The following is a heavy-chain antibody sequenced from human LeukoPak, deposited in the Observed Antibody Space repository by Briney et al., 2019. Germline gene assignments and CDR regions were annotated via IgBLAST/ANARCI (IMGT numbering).Heavy chain of an antibody. J-gene: IGHJ4*02. V-gene: IGHV3-30*18. CDR1: GFTFSNYG. D-gene: IGHD3-10*01. CDR2: VSYDGGIT. Sequence: GGSLRLSCAASGFTFSNYGMHWVRQAPGKGPEWVAVVSYDGGITYYADSVEGRFIISRDNSKNTLYLQLNSLRAEDTAVYYCAKQRVRGDHYFDYWGQGTLVTVSS. CDR3: AKQRVRGDHYFDY.